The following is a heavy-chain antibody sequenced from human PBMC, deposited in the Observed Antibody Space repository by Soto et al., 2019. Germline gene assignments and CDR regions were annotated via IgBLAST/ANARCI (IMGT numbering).Heavy chain of an antibody. Sequence: SETLSLTCTVSGGSISSYYWSWIRQPPGKGLEWIGYIYYSGSTNYNPSLKSRVTISVDTSKDQFSLKLSSVTAADTAVYYCARRSGLYSSGWSLRNAFDIWGQGTMVTVSS. V-gene: IGHV4-59*08. CDR1: GGSISSYY. D-gene: IGHD6-19*01. CDR2: IYYSGST. J-gene: IGHJ3*02. CDR3: ARRSGLYSSGWSLRNAFDI.